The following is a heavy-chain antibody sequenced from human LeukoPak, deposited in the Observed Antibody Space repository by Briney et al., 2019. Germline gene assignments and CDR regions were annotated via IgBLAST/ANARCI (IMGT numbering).Heavy chain of an antibody. V-gene: IGHV4-59*01. CDR2: IYYSGSI. J-gene: IGHJ4*02. CDR3: ARENYYDSSGHLDY. Sequence: SETLSLTCTVSGGSISSYYWSWIRQPPGKGLEWIGYIYYSGSINYNPSLKSRVTISVDTSKNQFSLKLSSVTAADTAVYYCARENYYDSSGHLDYWGQGTLVTVSS. CDR1: GGSISSYY. D-gene: IGHD3-22*01.